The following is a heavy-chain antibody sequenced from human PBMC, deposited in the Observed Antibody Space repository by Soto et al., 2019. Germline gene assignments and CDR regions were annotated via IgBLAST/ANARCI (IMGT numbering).Heavy chain of an antibody. CDR3: ARRHLAVAVSPWFDP. CDR1: GLSITDSEMG. Sequence: QVTLKESGPVLVKPTEPLTLRCTVSGLSITDSEMGVSWIRQPPGQPLEWLAHIDSSGEKSYRTCLKSRLAISKDTAKSQIVLTMTNMDPAATATYYCARRHLAVAVSPWFDPWGQGIPVTVSS. V-gene: IGHV2-26*01. J-gene: IGHJ5*02. D-gene: IGHD6-19*01. CDR2: IDSSGEK.